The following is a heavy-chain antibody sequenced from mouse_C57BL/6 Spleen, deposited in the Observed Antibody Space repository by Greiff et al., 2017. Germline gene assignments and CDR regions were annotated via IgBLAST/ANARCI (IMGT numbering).Heavy chain of an antibody. Sequence: VQLQQSGAELARPGASVKLSCKASGYTFTSYGISWVKQRTGQGLEWIGEIYPRSGNTYYNEKFKGKATLTADKSSSTAYMALRSLTSEDSAVYFCARRGDSYGSSPGFDVWGTGTTVTVSS. CDR2: IYPRSGNT. J-gene: IGHJ1*03. CDR1: GYTFTSYG. V-gene: IGHV1-81*01. D-gene: IGHD1-1*01. CDR3: ARRGDSYGSSPGFDV.